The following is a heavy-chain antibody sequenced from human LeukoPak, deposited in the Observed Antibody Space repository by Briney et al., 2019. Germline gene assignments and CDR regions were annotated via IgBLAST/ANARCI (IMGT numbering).Heavy chain of an antibody. V-gene: IGHV1-69*05. Sequence: SPKVSCEDSGGTFTSYAISWVRQAPGQGLEWMGGIIPMFGTANYAQKFQGRVTITTDESTSTAYMELSSLRSEDTAVYYCARGGSYSSSFTYWGQGTLVTVSS. J-gene: IGHJ4*02. CDR3: ARGGSYSSSFTY. D-gene: IGHD6-6*01. CDR2: IIPMFGTA. CDR1: GGTFTSYA.